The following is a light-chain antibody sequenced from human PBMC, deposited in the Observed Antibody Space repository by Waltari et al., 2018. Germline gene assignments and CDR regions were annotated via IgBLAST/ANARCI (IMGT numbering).Light chain of an antibody. CDR2: DAS. CDR3: QQRGNWPPIT. V-gene: IGKV3-11*01. CDR1: QSVSTH. J-gene: IGKJ3*01. Sequence: DIVLTQSPATLSLSPGERATLSCRTSQSVSTHLAWYHHKRGQAPRRLIHDASKRATGLPARFSGSGSGTDFTLTINSLEPEDFAVYYCQQRGNWPPITFGPGTKVDIK.